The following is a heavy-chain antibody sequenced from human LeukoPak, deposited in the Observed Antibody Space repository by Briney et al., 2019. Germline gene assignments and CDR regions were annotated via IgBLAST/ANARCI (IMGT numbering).Heavy chain of an antibody. J-gene: IGHJ4*02. Sequence: TGGSLRLSCAASGFTLSSSAMSWVRQAPGKGLEWVTVLSNDGRDKHYADSVKGQFTISRDNSKNTLYLQMNSLRVEDTAVYYCARDAQRAAADYYFDYWGQGTLVTVSS. CDR2: LSNDGRDK. V-gene: IGHV3-30*04. CDR1: GFTLSSSA. CDR3: ARDAQRAAADYYFDY. D-gene: IGHD6-25*01.